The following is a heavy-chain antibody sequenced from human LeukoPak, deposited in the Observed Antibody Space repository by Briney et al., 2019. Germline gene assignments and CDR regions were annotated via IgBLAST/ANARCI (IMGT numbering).Heavy chain of an antibody. V-gene: IGHV1-2*02. Sequence: ASVKVSCKASGYTFTGYYMHWVRQAPGQGLEWMGWINPNSGGTNYAQKFQGRVTMTRDTSISTAYMELSRLRSDDTAVYYCARGINRVRKTQYYDTLTCPRDRVDYWGQGTLVTVSS. CDR2: INPNSGGT. D-gene: IGHD3-9*01. CDR3: ARGINRVRKTQYYDTLTCPRDRVDY. J-gene: IGHJ4*02. CDR1: GYTFTGYY.